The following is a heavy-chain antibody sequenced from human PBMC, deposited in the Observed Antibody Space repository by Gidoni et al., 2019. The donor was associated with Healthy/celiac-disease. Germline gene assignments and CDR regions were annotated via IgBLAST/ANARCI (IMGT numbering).Heavy chain of an antibody. CDR3: GRGLGGVRGAPDY. D-gene: IGHD3-10*01. V-gene: IGHV1-69*01. Sequence: QVQLVQSGAEVKKPGSSVKVSCKASGGTFSSYSISGVRQAPGQGLEWLGGIIPSFGTANDEQKFRGRVTIPADESTSKAYMELSSLRSEDRAVYYWGRGLGGVRGAPDYWGQGTLVTVSS. J-gene: IGHJ4*02. CDR1: GGTFSSYS. CDR2: IIPSFGTA.